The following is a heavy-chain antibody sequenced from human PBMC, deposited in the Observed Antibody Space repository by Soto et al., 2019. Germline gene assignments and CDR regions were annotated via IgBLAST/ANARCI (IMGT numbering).Heavy chain of an antibody. CDR3: ARDGSPFDWFRLGGAHYFDY. D-gene: IGHD3-9*01. CDR1: GFTFSSYA. CDR2: ISYDGSNK. J-gene: IGHJ4*02. Sequence: GGSLRLSCAASGFTFSSYAMHWVRQAPGKGLEWVAVISYDGSNKYYADSVKGRFTIPRDNSKNTLYLQMNSLRAEDTAVYYCARDGSPFDWFRLGGAHYFDYWGQGTLVTVSS. V-gene: IGHV3-30-3*01.